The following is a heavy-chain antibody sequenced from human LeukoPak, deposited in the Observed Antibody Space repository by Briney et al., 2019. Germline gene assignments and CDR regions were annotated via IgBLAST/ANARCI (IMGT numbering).Heavy chain of an antibody. CDR3: ATSYLYSSGCWVY. CDR1: GFTFSSYE. D-gene: IGHD6-19*01. V-gene: IGHV3-48*03. CDR2: ISSSGSTI. J-gene: IGHJ4*02. Sequence: PGGSLRLSCAASGFTFSSYEMNWVRQAPGKGLEWVSYISSSGSTIYYADSVKGRFTISRDNAKNSLYLQMNSLRAEDTAVYYCATSYLYSSGCWVYWGQGTLVTVSS.